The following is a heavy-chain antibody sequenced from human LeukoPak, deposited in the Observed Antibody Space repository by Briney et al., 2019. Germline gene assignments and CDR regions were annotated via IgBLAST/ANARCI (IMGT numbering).Heavy chain of an antibody. Sequence: ASVKVSCKTSGYTFSNYGISWVRQAPGQGLEWMGWIGRDGDDRKYAAKVQGRVTMTKDTSTSTAYMELRSLTSDDTAVYYCVRGMAVAGIYLYWGQGTLVTVSS. CDR1: GYTFSNYG. V-gene: IGHV1-18*01. J-gene: IGHJ4*01. CDR3: VRGMAVAGIYLY. D-gene: IGHD6-19*01. CDR2: IGRDGDDR.